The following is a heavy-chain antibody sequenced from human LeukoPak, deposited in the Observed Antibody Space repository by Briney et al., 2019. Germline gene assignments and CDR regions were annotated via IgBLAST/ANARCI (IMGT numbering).Heavy chain of an antibody. V-gene: IGHV1-46*01. CDR3: ATSRPSPYYYDSNGYYPLGY. CDR1: GYTFTSYY. Sequence: ASVKVSCKASGYTFTSYYMHWVRQAPGQGLEWMGIINPSGGSTSYAQKFQGRVTMTEDTSTDTAYMELSSLRSEDTAVYYCATSRPSPYYYDSNGYYPLGYWGQGTLVTVSS. CDR2: INPSGGST. J-gene: IGHJ4*02. D-gene: IGHD3-22*01.